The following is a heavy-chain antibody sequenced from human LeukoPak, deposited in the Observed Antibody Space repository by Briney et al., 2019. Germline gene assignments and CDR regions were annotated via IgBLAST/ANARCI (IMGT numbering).Heavy chain of an antibody. D-gene: IGHD6-6*01. CDR3: ARNEYSSPNPFDY. Sequence: KSTETLSLTCTVSGGSISSYYWSWIRQPPGKGLEWIGYIYYSGSTNYNPSLKSRVTISVDRSKNQFSLKLSSVTAADTAVYYCARNEYSSPNPFDYWGQGTLVTVSS. CDR2: IYYSGST. CDR1: GGSISSYY. V-gene: IGHV4-59*12. J-gene: IGHJ4*02.